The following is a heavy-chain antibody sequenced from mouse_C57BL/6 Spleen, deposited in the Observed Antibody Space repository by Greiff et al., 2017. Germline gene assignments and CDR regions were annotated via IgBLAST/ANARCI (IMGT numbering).Heavy chain of an antibody. CDR3: AKQADYYGSGYYYAMDY. Sequence: VMLVESGPGLVAPSQSLSITCTVSGFSLTSYGVDWVRQPPGKGLEWLGVIWGGGSTNYNSALMSRLSISKDNSKSQVFLKMNSLQTDDTAMYYGAKQADYYGSGYYYAMDYWGQGTSVTVSS. CDR1: GFSLTSYG. V-gene: IGHV2-9*01. CDR2: IWGGGST. D-gene: IGHD1-1*01. J-gene: IGHJ4*01.